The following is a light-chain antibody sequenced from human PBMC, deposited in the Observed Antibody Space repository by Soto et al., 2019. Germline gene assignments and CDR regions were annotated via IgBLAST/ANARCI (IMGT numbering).Light chain of an antibody. J-gene: IGKJ2*01. Sequence: EIVLTQSPGTLSLSPGERATLSCRASQSFSRSYLAWYQQKPGQAPRLLIYGASSRATGIPDRFSGSGSGTDFTVTISRLGPEDFAVYCCQQYGSSPQTFGQGTKLEIK. CDR2: GAS. V-gene: IGKV3-20*01. CDR1: QSFSRSY. CDR3: QQYGSSPQT.